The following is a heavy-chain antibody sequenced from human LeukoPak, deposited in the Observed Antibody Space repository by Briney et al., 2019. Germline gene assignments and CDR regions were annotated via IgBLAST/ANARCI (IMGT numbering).Heavy chain of an antibody. Sequence: SETLSLTCTVSGGSINSGSYSWTWIRQPAGKGLEWIGRIHISGSTDYTPSLKSRVTISVDTSKNQFSLKLSSVTAADTAVYYCARGPSYYGSVRRAQYYDYVWGSYRFDYWGQGTLVTVSS. CDR2: IHISGST. D-gene: IGHD3-16*02. CDR3: ARGPSYYGSVRRAQYYDYVWGSYRFDY. V-gene: IGHV4-61*02. CDR1: GGSINSGSYS. J-gene: IGHJ4*02.